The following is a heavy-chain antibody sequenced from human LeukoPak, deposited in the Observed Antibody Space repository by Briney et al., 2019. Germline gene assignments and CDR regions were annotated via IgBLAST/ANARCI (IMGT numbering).Heavy chain of an antibody. J-gene: IGHJ6*03. V-gene: IGHV3-53*05. D-gene: IGHD2-2*01. CDR2: IYSGGST. CDR3: AKIESPSCYYRYMDV. CDR1: GFTVSSNY. Sequence: GGSLRLSCAASGFTVSSNYMSWVRQAPGKGLEWVSVIYSGGSTYYADSVKGRFTISRDNSKNTMFLQMSSLRAEDTAVYYCAKIESPSCYYRYMDVWGKGTTVTISS.